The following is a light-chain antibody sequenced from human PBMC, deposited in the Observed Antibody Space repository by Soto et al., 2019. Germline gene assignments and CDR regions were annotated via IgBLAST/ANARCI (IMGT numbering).Light chain of an antibody. CDR3: QHYNNWPPKVT. V-gene: IGKV3-15*01. CDR1: QPLNNN. J-gene: IGKJ4*01. Sequence: EIVMTQSPATLSVSPGDRATLSCRAGQPLNNNVAWYQHKPGQAPRLLIYGASTRATGISARFSGSGSGTEFTLTISSLQSEDFAVYYCQHYNNWPPKVTFGGGTKVEI. CDR2: GAS.